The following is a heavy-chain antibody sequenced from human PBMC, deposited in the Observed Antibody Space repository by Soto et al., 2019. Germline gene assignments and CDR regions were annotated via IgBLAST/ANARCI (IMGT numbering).Heavy chain of an antibody. CDR2: ISAYNGNT. J-gene: IGHJ5*02. D-gene: IGHD1-7*01. Sequence: QVQLVQSGAEVKKPGASVKVSCKASGYTFSSYGISWVRQAPGQGLEWMGRISAYNGNTNYAQKLQGRVTMTTDTSTSTADMELRSLRSDDTAVYYCPRDRGYNWNYGWFDPWGQGTLVTVSS. CDR1: GYTFSSYG. CDR3: PRDRGYNWNYGWFDP. V-gene: IGHV1-18*01.